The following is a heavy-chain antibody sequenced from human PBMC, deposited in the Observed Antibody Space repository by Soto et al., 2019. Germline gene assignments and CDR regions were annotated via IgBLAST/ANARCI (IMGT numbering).Heavy chain of an antibody. V-gene: IGHV5-10-1*01. D-gene: IGHD2-2*01. CDR1: GYTFTTFW. CDR3: ARLHCSSSTCDSWFDP. CDR2: IDPRDSYT. J-gene: IGHJ5*02. Sequence: GESLKISCTGFGYTFTTFWISWVRQMPGRGLEWMGRIDPRDSYTNYSPSFQGHVTISVDKSISTAYLQWGSLKASDTAMYYCARLHCSSSTCDSWFDPWGQGTLVTVSS.